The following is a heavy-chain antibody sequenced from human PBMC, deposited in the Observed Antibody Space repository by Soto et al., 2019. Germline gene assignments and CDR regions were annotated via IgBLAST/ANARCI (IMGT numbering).Heavy chain of an antibody. J-gene: IGHJ3*01. CDR3: ARVRLSIAVNAALDV. CDR2: ITYDGATE. D-gene: IGHD3-3*02. Sequence: QVRLVESGGGVVQPGTSLRLSCAASRFTFSDYVIHWVRQAAGKGLEWVASITYDGATEYYADSVKGRFTMSRDNSKRALSLQMNSLRPDDTAVYYCARVRLSIAVNAALDVWGQGTTVTVSS. V-gene: IGHV3-30*14. CDR1: RFTFSDYV.